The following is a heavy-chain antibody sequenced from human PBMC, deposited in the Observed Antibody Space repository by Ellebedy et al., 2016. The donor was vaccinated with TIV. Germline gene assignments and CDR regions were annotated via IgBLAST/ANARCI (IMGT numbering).Heavy chain of an antibody. CDR2: IYYTGSA. Sequence: MPSETLSLTCTVSGGSISSDDYYWSWIRQAPGKGLEWIGYIYYTGSAYYNPSLKSRLIISVDTSKNQFSLNLPSVTAADTAVYYCARRYCSGGNCQVGYNWFDLWGQGTLVTVSS. D-gene: IGHD2-15*01. J-gene: IGHJ5*02. V-gene: IGHV4-30-4*01. CDR3: ARRYCSGGNCQVGYNWFDL. CDR1: GGSISSDDYY.